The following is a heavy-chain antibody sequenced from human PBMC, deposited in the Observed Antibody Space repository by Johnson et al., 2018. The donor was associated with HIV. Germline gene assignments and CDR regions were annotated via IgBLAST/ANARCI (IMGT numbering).Heavy chain of an antibody. CDR2: ISWNSGSI. CDR1: GFTFDDYA. J-gene: IGHJ3*02. V-gene: IGHV3-9*01. CDR3: AREMTHDDAFDI. D-gene: IGHD2-21*02. Sequence: VQLVESGGGVVQPGRSLRLSCAASGFTFDDYAMHWVRQAPGKGLEWVSGISWNSGSIGYADSVKGRFTISRDNAKNSLYLQINSLRAEDTAVYYCAREMTHDDAFDIWGQGTMVTVSS.